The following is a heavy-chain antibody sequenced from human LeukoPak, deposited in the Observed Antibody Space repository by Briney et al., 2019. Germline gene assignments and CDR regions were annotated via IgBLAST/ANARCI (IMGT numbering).Heavy chain of an antibody. J-gene: IGHJ4*02. Sequence: GGSLRLSCAASGFTFSDYYMSWIRQAPGKGLEWVSYISSSGTTIYYADSVKGRFTISRDNSKNTLYLQMNSLRAEDTAVYYCARVGYGGNVFYYFDYWGQGTLVTVSS. CDR2: ISSSGTTI. CDR1: GFTFSDYY. D-gene: IGHD4-23*01. CDR3: ARVGYGGNVFYYFDY. V-gene: IGHV3-11*04.